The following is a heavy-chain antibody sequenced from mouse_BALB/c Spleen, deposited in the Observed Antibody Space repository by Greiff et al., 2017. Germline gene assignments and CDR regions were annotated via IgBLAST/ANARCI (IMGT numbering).Heavy chain of an antibody. V-gene: IGHV5-17*02. CDR1: GFTFSSFG. CDR2: ISSGSSTI. Sequence: DVHLVESGGGLVQPGGSRKLSCAASGFTFSSFGMHWVRQAPEKGLEWVAYISSGSSTIYYADTVKGRFTISRDNPKNTLFLQMTSLRSEDTAMYYCARLGSYAMDYWGQGTSVTVSS. CDR3: ARLGSYAMDY. J-gene: IGHJ4*01.